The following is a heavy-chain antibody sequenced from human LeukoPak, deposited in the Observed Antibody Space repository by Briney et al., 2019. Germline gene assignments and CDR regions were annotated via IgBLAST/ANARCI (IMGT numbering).Heavy chain of an antibody. J-gene: IGHJ4*02. CDR2: ISWNSGSI. Sequence: PGGSLRLSCAASGFTFDDYAMHWVRQAPGKGLEWVSGISWNSGSIGYADSVKGRFTISRDNAKNSLYLQMNSLRAEDMALYYCARGLYYDFWSGPFDYWGQGTLVTVSS. V-gene: IGHV3-9*03. CDR3: ARGLYYDFWSGPFDY. D-gene: IGHD3-3*01. CDR1: GFTFDDYA.